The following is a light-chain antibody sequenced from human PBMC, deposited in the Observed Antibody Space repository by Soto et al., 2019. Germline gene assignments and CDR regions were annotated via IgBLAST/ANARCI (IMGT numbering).Light chain of an antibody. CDR2: GAS. CDR3: QQYGSSPIT. J-gene: IGKJ5*01. CDR1: QSVSSSY. V-gene: IGKV3-20*01. Sequence: EIVLTQSPGTLSLSPGERATLSCRASQSVSSSYLAWYQQKPGQAPRLLIYGASSRATGIPDRFSGSGSGTVFTLTISSLEPEDFAVYSCQQYGSSPITFGHGTRLEIK.